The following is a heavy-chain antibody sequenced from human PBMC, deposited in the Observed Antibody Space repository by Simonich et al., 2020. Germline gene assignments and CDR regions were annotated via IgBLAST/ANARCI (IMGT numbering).Heavy chain of an antibody. CDR3: ARGLRVAAAGTAFQH. J-gene: IGHJ1*01. V-gene: IGHV4-34*01. CDR2: INHSGST. Sequence: QVQLQQWGAGLLKPSETLSLPCAVYGGSFSGYYWSWIRQPPGKGREWIGEINHSGSTNYKPSLKSRVTISVDTSKNQFSLKLSSVTAADTAVYYRARGLRVAAAGTAFQHWGQGTLVTVSS. CDR1: GGSFSGYY. D-gene: IGHD6-13*01.